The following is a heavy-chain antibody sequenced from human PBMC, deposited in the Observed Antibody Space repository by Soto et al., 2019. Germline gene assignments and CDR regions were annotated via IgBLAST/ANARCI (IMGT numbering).Heavy chain of an antibody. CDR1: GYSFTSYW. CDR2: IDPSDSYT. D-gene: IGHD2-21*02. V-gene: IGHV5-10-1*01. Sequence: GESLKISCKGSGYSFTSYWFSWVRQMPGKGLEWMGRIDPSDSYTNYSPSFQGHVTISADKSISTAYLQWSSLKASDTAMYYCARSRDCCGDCYYDYSYYGMDVWGQGTTVTVSS. CDR3: ARSRDCCGDCYYDYSYYGMDV. J-gene: IGHJ6*02.